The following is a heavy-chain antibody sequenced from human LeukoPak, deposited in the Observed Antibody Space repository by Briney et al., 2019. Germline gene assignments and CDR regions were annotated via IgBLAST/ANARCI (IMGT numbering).Heavy chain of an antibody. CDR1: RYTFTSYD. D-gene: IGHD5-18*01. V-gene: IGHV1-8*01. Sequence: ASVTVSCTASRYTFTSYDINWVRQATGQGLEWMGWMKTNSGNTGYAQELQGRVTMPRNTSISTAYMELSSLRSEDTAVYYCARGSAMVRGRYFYYYYMDVWGKGATVTVSS. CDR3: ARGSAMVRGRYFYYYYMDV. J-gene: IGHJ6*03. CDR2: MKTNSGNT.